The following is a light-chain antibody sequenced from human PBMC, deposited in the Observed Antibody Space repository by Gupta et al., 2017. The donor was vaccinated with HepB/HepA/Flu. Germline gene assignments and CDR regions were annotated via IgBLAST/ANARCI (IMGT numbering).Light chain of an antibody. CDR2: DKS. V-gene: IGLV1-44*01. CDR3: ASWDDSLNSVV. Sequence: QSVLTQAPSASGTPGQRVPISCSGTYSNVGSNAVRWYQQLPGTAPKFIIYDKSQRPSGVPDRFSASKSGTSASLAISGLQSEDEAAYYCASWDDSLNSVVFGGGTKLTVL. CDR1: YSNVGSNA. J-gene: IGLJ2*01.